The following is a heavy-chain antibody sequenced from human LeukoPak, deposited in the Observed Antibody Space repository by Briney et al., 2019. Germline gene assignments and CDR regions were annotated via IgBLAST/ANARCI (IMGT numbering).Heavy chain of an antibody. CDR1: GGSICSSSYY. V-gene: IGHV4-39*07. J-gene: IGHJ4*02. CDR2: FPSGGSA. CDR3: ARKQTGTMYDV. Sequence: SETLSLTCIVPGGSICSSSYYWAWIRQSPGKGLEWIGTFPSGGSAYYNPSLTSRVSISKDTSDNQFSLRLYSVTAADTAVYYCARKQTGTMYDVWGQGTQVTVSS. D-gene: IGHD1-7*01.